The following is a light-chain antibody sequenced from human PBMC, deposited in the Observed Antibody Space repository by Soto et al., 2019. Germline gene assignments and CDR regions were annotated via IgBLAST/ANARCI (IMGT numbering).Light chain of an antibody. CDR1: TSNIGSNY. CDR2: RNN. J-gene: IGLJ1*01. CDR3: ATWDDSLNGFYV. Sequence: QSALAQPPSASGTPGQGVTISCSGSTSNIGSNYVYWYQQLPGTAPKLLIYRNNQRPSGVPDRFSGSKSGTSASLAISGLRSDDEAVYCCATWDDSLNGFYVFGTGTKGTVL. V-gene: IGLV1-47*01.